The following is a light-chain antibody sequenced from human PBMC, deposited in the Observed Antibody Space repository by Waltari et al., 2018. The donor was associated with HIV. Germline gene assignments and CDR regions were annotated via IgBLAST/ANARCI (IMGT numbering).Light chain of an antibody. J-gene: IGLJ1*01. CDR1: RSDVGGYNY. CDR2: YVS. CDR3: CSYAGSYTYV. Sequence: QSALTQPRSVSGSPRQSVTLSCTGTRSDVGGYNYVSWYPQHPAKAPKVRIYYVSKRPSGFPGRFSGSKSGNTASLTISGLHAEDEADYYCCSYAGSYTYVFGTGTKVTVL. V-gene: IGLV2-11*01.